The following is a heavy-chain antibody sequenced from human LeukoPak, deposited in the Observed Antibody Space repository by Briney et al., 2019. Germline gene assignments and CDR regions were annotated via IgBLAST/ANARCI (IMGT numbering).Heavy chain of an antibody. CDR1: GGTFSSYA. D-gene: IGHD6-19*01. CDR3: ARDPIAVAGYYYYGMDV. Sequence: GASVNVSCKASGGTFSSYAISWVRQAPGQGLEWMGGIIPIFGTANYAQKFQGRVTITADESTSTAYMELSSLRSEDTAVYYCARDPIAVAGYYYYGMDVWGQGTTVTVSS. V-gene: IGHV1-69*13. J-gene: IGHJ6*02. CDR2: IIPIFGTA.